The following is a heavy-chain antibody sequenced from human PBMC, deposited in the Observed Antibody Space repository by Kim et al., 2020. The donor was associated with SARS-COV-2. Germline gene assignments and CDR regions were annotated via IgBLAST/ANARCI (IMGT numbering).Heavy chain of an antibody. Sequence: SVKVSCKASGGTFSSYAISWVRQAPGQGLEWMGGIIPIFGTANYAQKFQGRVTITADESTSTAYMELSSLRSEDTAVYYCARDAGGSGIPGDYWGQGTLVTVSS. CDR3: ARDAGGSGIPGDY. CDR2: IIPIFGTA. CDR1: GGTFSSYA. J-gene: IGHJ4*02. D-gene: IGHD3-10*01. V-gene: IGHV1-69*13.